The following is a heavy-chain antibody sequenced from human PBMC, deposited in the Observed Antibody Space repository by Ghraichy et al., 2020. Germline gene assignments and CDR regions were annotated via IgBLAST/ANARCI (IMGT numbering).Heavy chain of an antibody. CDR3: ARGGSYGQWLVQLI. D-gene: IGHD6-19*01. V-gene: IGHV4-59*11. Sequence: SETLSLTCTVSGGSISSHYWSWIRQPPGKGLEWIGYIYYSGNTNYNPSLKSRVTISVDTSKNQFSLNLSSVTAADTAVYYCARGGSYGQWLVQLIWGQVTMVTVPS. J-gene: IGHJ3*02. CDR1: GGSISSHY. CDR2: IYYSGNT.